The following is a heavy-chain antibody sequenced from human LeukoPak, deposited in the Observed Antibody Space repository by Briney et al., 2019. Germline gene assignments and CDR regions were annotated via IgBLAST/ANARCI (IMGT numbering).Heavy chain of an antibody. V-gene: IGHV4-39*07. Sequence: SETLSLTCTVSGGSISGSIYYWDWIRQTPGKGLEWIGSIHYSGSTYYNPSLKSRVTIFVDTSKNQFSLKLSSVTAADTAVYYCARGADSSGYYSIFYFDYWGQGTLVTVSS. CDR2: IHYSGST. J-gene: IGHJ4*02. CDR3: ARGADSSGYYSIFYFDY. CDR1: GGSISGSIYY. D-gene: IGHD3-22*01.